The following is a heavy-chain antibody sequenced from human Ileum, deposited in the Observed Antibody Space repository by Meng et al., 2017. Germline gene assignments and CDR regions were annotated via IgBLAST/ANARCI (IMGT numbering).Heavy chain of an antibody. CDR2: IHHSGRT. J-gene: IGHJ4*02. Sequence: QEQRNQWGAGLLKPSETLSLTCAVFGGSFNDYYWSWVRQSPGKGLEWIGQIHHSGRTNYKSSLERRVTISVDTSRSQFSLKLTSVTAADTAMYYCVRGPARETHDFDYWGQGALVTVSS. D-gene: IGHD1-26*01. CDR1: GGSFNDYY. V-gene: IGHV4-34*01. CDR3: VRGPARETHDFDY.